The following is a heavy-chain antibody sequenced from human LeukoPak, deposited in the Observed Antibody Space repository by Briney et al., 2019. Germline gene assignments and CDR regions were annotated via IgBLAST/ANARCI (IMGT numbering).Heavy chain of an antibody. V-gene: IGHV3-30*02. D-gene: IGHD3-10*02. CDR3: AELGITMIGGV. J-gene: IGHJ6*04. CDR2: IQYDGSNE. CDR1: RFTFSSYG. Sequence: GGSLRLSCAASRFTFSSYGMHWVRQAPGKGLEWVAYIQYDGSNEQYADSVKGRFSISRDSSKNILYLQMNSLRAEDAAVYYCAELGITMIGGVWGKGTTVTISS.